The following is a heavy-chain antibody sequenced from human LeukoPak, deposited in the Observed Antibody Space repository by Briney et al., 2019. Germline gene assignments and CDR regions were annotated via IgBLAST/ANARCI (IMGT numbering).Heavy chain of an antibody. CDR2: INHSGST. Sequence: SETLSLTCAVYGGSFSGYYWSWIRQPPGKGLEWIGEINHSGSTNYNPSLKSRVTISVDTSKNQFSLKLSSVTAADTAVYYCARPRQTCYSSSCRISFDVWRQVTMVNVAS. D-gene: IGHD6-13*01. J-gene: IGHJ3*01. CDR3: ARPRQTCYSSSCRISFDV. V-gene: IGHV4-34*01. CDR1: GGSFSGYY.